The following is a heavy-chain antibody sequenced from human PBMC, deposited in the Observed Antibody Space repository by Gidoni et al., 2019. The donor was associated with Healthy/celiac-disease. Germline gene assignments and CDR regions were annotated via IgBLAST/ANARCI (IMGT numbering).Heavy chain of an antibody. V-gene: IGHV3-7*03. CDR2: IKQDGSEK. Sequence: EVQLVESGGGLVQPGGSLRLSCAASGFTFSSYWMSWVRQAPGKGLEWVANIKQDGSEKDYVESVKGRFTISRDNAKNSLYLKMNSLRAEDTAVYYCARLQEGIAYYYYYYGMDVWGQGTTVTVSS. CDR1: GFTFSSYW. D-gene: IGHD6-13*01. J-gene: IGHJ6*02. CDR3: ARLQEGIAYYYYYYGMDV.